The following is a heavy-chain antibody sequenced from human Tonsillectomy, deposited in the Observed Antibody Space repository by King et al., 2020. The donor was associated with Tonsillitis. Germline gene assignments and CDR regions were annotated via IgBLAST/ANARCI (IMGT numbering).Heavy chain of an antibody. CDR1: GGSISGNY. J-gene: IGHJ4*02. V-gene: IGHV4-4*07. CDR3: ARGDFRVTPFDC. Sequence: VQLQESGPGLVKPSETLSLTCAVSGGSISGNYWNWIRQPAGKGLEGIGRIYTRGNTDYNPSLESRVTMSIDTSKNQFSLNLSSVTAADTAVYYCARGDFRVTPFDCWGQGALVTVSS. D-gene: IGHD4-23*01. CDR2: IYTRGNT.